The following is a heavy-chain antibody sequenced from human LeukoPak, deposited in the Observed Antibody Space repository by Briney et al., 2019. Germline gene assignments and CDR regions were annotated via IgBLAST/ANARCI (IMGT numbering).Heavy chain of an antibody. CDR1: GFTFSSYE. CDR2: ISSSGSTI. CDR3: ARSRGLDWYFDL. Sequence: GSLRLSCAASGFTFSSYEMNWVRQAPGKGLEWVSYISSSGSTIYYADSVKGRFTISRDNAKNSLYLQMNSLRAEDTAVYYCARSRGLDWYFDLWGRGTLVTVSS. D-gene: IGHD3-10*01. V-gene: IGHV3-48*03. J-gene: IGHJ2*01.